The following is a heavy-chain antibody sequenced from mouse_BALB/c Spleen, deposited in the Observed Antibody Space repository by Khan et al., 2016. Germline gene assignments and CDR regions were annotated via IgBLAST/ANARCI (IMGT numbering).Heavy chain of an antibody. CDR2: ISSGSSAI. D-gene: IGHD2-1*01. Sequence: EVELVESGGGLVQPGGSRKLSCAASGFTFSSFGMHWVRQAPEKGLEWVAYISSGSSAIYHEDTVKGRFTISRDNPKNTLFLQMTSLRSEDTAMYYCARHYGNYERGWFAYWGQRTLVTVSA. V-gene: IGHV5-17*02. CDR1: GFTFSSFG. J-gene: IGHJ3*01. CDR3: ARHYGNYERGWFAY.